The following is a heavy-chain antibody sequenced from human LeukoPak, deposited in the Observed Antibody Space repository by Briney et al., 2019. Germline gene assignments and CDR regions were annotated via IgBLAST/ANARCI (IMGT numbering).Heavy chain of an antibody. Sequence: GGSLRLSCPASGFTFSDYGMHWVRQTPGKGLQWVAFIRYDGTTKNYADSVKGRFTVSRDNARNSLFLQMNNLRVEDTAVYYCASQHYARFDPWGQGTLVTVSS. J-gene: IGHJ5*02. CDR1: GFTFSDYG. V-gene: IGHV3-30*02. CDR2: IRYDGTTK. D-gene: IGHD3-16*01. CDR3: ASQHYARFDP.